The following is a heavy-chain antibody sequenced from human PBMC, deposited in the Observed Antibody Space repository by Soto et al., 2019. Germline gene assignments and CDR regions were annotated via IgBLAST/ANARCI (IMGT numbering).Heavy chain of an antibody. Sequence: LRLSCAASGFTFSSYGMHWVRQAPGKGLEWVAVISYDGSNKYYADSVKGRFTISRDNSKNTLYLQMNSLRAEDTAVYYCAKEGTMVRPMDVWGQGTTVTVSS. V-gene: IGHV3-30*18. D-gene: IGHD3-10*01. CDR3: AKEGTMVRPMDV. CDR2: ISYDGSNK. CDR1: GFTFSSYG. J-gene: IGHJ6*02.